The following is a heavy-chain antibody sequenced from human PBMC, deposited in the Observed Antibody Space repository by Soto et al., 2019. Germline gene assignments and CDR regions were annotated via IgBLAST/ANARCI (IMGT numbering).Heavy chain of an antibody. J-gene: IGHJ6*02. CDR1: GYSLTSYW. D-gene: IGHD2-15*01. V-gene: IGHV5-51*01. CDR3: ARHDSPSVIYYYYGMDV. Sequence: GESLKISCKGSGYSLTSYWIGWVRQMPGKGLEWMGIIYPGDSDTRYSPSFQGQVTISADKSISTAYLQWSSLKASDTATYYCARHDSPSVIYYYYGMDVWGQGTTVTVSS. CDR2: IYPGDSDT.